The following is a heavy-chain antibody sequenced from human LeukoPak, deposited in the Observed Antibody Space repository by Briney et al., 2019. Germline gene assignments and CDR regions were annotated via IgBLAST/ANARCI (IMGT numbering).Heavy chain of an antibody. CDR2: ISSSGSTI. J-gene: IGHJ4*02. CDR3: ARDIARGGAFDY. D-gene: IGHD3-10*01. CDR1: GFTFSSYE. V-gene: IGHV3-48*03. Sequence: GGSLRLSCAASGFTFSSYEMNWVRQAPGKGLEWVSYISSSGSTIYYADSVKGRFTISRDNAKNSLYLQMNSLRAEDTAVYYCARDIARGGAFDYWGQGTLVTVSS.